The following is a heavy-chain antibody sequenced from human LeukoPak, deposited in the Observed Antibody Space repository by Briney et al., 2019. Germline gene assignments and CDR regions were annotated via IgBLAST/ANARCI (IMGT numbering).Heavy chain of an antibody. Sequence: GGSLRLSCTASGFTFGDYIMSWFRQAPGKGLEWVGFIRRKAYGGTTEYAASVKGRFTISRDDSKIIAYLQMNSLKTEDTAMYYCTRPARISMIVGDLGYFHYWGQGTLVTVSS. CDR1: GFTFGDYI. V-gene: IGHV3-49*03. CDR3: TRPARISMIVGDLGYFHY. J-gene: IGHJ4*02. CDR2: IRRKAYGGTT. D-gene: IGHD3-22*01.